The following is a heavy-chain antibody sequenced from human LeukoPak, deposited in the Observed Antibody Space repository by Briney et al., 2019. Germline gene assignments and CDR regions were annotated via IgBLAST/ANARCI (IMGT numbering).Heavy chain of an antibody. J-gene: IGHJ4*02. CDR1: GGSISSYY. CDR2: IYYSGST. D-gene: IGHD5-12*01. CDR3: AREGGSGYDID. V-gene: IGHV4-59*01. Sequence: SETLSLTCTVSGGSISSYYWSWIRQPPGKGLEWIGYIYYSGSTNYNPSLKSRVTISVDTSKNQFSLKLSSVTAADTAVYYCAREGGSGYDIDWSQGTLVTVSS.